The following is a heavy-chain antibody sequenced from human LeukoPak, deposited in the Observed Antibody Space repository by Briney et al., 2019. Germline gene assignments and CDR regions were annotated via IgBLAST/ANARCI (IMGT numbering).Heavy chain of an antibody. CDR2: INPNSGGT. D-gene: IGHD2-15*01. J-gene: IGHJ4*02. Sequence: ASVKVSCKASGYTFTGYYMHWVRQAPGQGLEWMGWINPNSGGTNYAQKFQGRVTMTRDTSISTAYMELSRLRSDDTAVYYCARDSDPHLGVVVVAATPDYWGQGTLVTVSS. CDR3: ARDSDPHLGVVVVAATPDY. CDR1: GYTFTGYY. V-gene: IGHV1-2*02.